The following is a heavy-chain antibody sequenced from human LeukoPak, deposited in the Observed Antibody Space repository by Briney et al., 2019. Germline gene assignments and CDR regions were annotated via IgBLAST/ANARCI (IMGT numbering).Heavy chain of an antibody. CDR3: ARTTVVNFDY. D-gene: IGHD4-23*01. V-gene: IGHV4-59*08. Sequence: PSETLSLTCTVSGGSISSYYWSWIRQPPGKGLEWIGYIYYSGSTNYNPSLKSRVTISVDTSKNQFSLKLSSVTAADTAVYYCARTTVVNFDYWGQGTLVTVSS. CDR2: IYYSGST. CDR1: GGSISSYY. J-gene: IGHJ4*02.